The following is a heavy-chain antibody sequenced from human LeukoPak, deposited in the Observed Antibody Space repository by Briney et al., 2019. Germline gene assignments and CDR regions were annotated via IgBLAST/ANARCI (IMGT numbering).Heavy chain of an antibody. V-gene: IGHV4-38-2*02. CDR3: ARGPIKWEPGVAFDI. CDR1: GYSISSGYY. CDR2: IYHSGST. Sequence: SETLSLTCTVSGYSISSGYYWGWIRQPPGKGLEWIGSIYHSGSTYYNPSLKSRVTISVDTSKNQFSLKLSSVTAADTAVYYCARGPIKWEPGVAFDIWGQGTMVTVSS. J-gene: IGHJ3*02. D-gene: IGHD1-26*01.